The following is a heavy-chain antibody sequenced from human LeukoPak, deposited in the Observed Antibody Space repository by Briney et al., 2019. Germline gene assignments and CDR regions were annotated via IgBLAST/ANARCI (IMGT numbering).Heavy chain of an antibody. V-gene: IGHV3-33*01. J-gene: IGHJ3*02. Sequence: GRSLRLFCAASAFILSNYAMHCVRQAPGKALVWLAVISYDGRNKYYADSVKGRFTISRDNSKNTLYVQMNSLRSEDTTMYYCARELIVGGNSWGAFDIWGQGTMVTVSS. CDR3: ARELIVGGNSWGAFDI. CDR1: AFILSNYA. CDR2: ISYDGRNK. D-gene: IGHD1-26*01.